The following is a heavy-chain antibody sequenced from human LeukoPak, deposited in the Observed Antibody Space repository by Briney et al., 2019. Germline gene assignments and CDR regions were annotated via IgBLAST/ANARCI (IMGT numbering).Heavy chain of an antibody. D-gene: IGHD2-15*01. Sequence: ASVKVSCKASGYTFTCYYMRWVRQAPGQGLEWMGWINPNSGGTNYAQKFQGRVTMTRDTSISTAYMELSRLRSDDTAVYYCARVRATSDLDYWGQGTLVTVSS. CDR2: INPNSGGT. CDR1: GYTFTCYY. J-gene: IGHJ4*02. V-gene: IGHV1-2*02. CDR3: ARVRATSDLDY.